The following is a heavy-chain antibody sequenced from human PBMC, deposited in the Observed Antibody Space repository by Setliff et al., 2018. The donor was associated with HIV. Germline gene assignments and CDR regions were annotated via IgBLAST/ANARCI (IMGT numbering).Heavy chain of an antibody. J-gene: IGHJ5*01. V-gene: IGHV4-61*09. Sequence: LSLTCTVSGGSISSGNYFWSWIRQPAGKGLEWIGHVYSNGTTNFNASLKSRVIISRDTYKNHFSLTLSSVTAAGTAVYHCVRGAATRYYDYIWGSYRYSSVLDSWGQGVLVTVSS. D-gene: IGHD3-16*02. CDR1: GGSISSGNYF. CDR3: VRGAATRYYDYIWGSYRYSSVLDS. CDR2: VYSNGTT.